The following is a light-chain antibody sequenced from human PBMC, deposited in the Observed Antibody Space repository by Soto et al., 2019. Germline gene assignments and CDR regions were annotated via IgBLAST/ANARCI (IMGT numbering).Light chain of an antibody. V-gene: IGKV3-11*01. Sequence: IVLTQSPGTLSLSPGERATLSCRPSQSVGSNLAWYQQKPGQAPRLLIYDASNRATGIPARFSGSGSGTDFTLTISSLEPEDFAVYYCQQRSNWPSITFGQGTRLEIK. CDR3: QQRSNWPSIT. J-gene: IGKJ5*01. CDR1: QSVGSN. CDR2: DAS.